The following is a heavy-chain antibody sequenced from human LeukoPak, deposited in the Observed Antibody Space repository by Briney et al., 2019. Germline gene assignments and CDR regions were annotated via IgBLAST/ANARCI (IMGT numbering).Heavy chain of an antibody. V-gene: IGHV3-21*01. CDR3: ARGAVAGPPYFDY. CDR1: GFTVSSNY. D-gene: IGHD6-19*01. Sequence: GSLSLSCAASGFTVSSNYMSWVRQSPGKGLEWVSSMSSSSSYINYADSVKGRFTISRDNAKNSLYLQMNSLRAEDTAVYYCARGAVAGPPYFDYWGQGTLVTVSS. CDR2: MSSSSSYI. J-gene: IGHJ4*02.